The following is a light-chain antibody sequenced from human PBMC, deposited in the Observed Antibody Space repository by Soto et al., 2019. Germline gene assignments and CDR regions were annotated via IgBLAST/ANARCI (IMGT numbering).Light chain of an antibody. Sequence: QSALTQPPSASGSPGQSVTISCTATSYVSWYQQHPGKAPKLLIYEVRKRPSGVPDRFYGSTSGNTASLTVSGLQAEDEAYYYCTSYVGNAWVFGGGTKLTVL. CDR2: EVR. J-gene: IGLJ3*02. CDR1: SY. V-gene: IGLV2-8*01. CDR3: TSYVGNAWV.